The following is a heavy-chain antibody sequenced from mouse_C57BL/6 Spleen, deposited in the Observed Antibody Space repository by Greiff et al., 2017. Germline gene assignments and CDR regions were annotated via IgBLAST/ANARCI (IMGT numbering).Heavy chain of an antibody. V-gene: IGHV1-15*01. CDR1: GYTFTDYE. D-gene: IGHD2-4*01. CDR2: IDPETGGT. Sequence: VQLQQSGAELVRPGASVTLSCKASGYTFTDYEMHWVKQTPVHGLEWIGAIDPETGGTAYNQKFKGKAILTADKSSSTAYMELRSLTSEDSAVYYCTRGRGDYERNYAMDYWGQGTSVTVSS. J-gene: IGHJ4*01. CDR3: TRGRGDYERNYAMDY.